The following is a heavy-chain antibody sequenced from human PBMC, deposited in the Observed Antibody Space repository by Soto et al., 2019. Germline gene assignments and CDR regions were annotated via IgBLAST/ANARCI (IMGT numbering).Heavy chain of an antibody. CDR1: GFTFNSYA. CDR2: ISGSGGST. D-gene: IGHD1-26*01. J-gene: IGHJ5*02. Sequence: EVQLLESGGGLVQPGGSLRLSCAASGFTFNSYAMSWVRQAPGKGLEWVSTISGSGGSTYYADSVKGRFTISRDNSRNKPELEMNSLRGGDTAVFYCAKGIVGANHWFDPWGQGTLVTVSS. V-gene: IGHV3-23*01. CDR3: AKGIVGANHWFDP.